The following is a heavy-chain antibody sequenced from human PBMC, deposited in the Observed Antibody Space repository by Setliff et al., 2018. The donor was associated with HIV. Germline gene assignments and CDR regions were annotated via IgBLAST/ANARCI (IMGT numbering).Heavy chain of an antibody. V-gene: IGHV3-53*01. CDR1: GFTLSNTY. J-gene: IGHJ4*01. CDR2: LYGSGDT. D-gene: IGHD2-15*01. CDR3: AKDGISGGAYPPYYFDY. Sequence: GGSLRLSCAASGFTLSNTYMAWVRQAPGKRPEWVSTLYGSGDTYHADSVKGRFTLSRDNSKNTLYLQMNRLRVEDTAVYYCAKDGISGGAYPPYYFDYWGHGTLVTVSS.